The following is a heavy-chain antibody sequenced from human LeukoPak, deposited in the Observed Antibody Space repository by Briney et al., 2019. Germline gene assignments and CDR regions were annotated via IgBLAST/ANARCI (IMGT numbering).Heavy chain of an antibody. CDR2: ISGSGGST. D-gene: IGHD6-19*01. J-gene: IGHJ4*02. CDR1: GFTFSSYA. Sequence: GGSLRLSCAASGFTFSSYAMSWVRQAPGKGLEWVSAISGSGGSTYYADSVKGRFTISRNNSKNTLYLQMNSLRAEDTAVYYCAKTRIAVAGPYYFDYWGQGTLVTVSS. CDR3: AKTRIAVAGPYYFDY. V-gene: IGHV3-23*01.